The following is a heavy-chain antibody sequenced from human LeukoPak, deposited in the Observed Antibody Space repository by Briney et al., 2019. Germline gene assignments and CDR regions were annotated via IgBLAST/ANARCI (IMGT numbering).Heavy chain of an antibody. CDR2: IYTSGST. CDR3: ARLGGSSWYFDAFDI. D-gene: IGHD6-13*01. J-gene: IGHJ3*02. V-gene: IGHV4-4*09. CDR1: GGSISSYY. Sequence: PSETLSLTCTVSGGSISSYYWSWIRQPPGKGLEWIGYIYTSGSTSYNPSLKSRVTISVDTSKNQFSLKLSSVTAADTAVYYCARLGGSSWYFDAFDIWGQGTMVTVSS.